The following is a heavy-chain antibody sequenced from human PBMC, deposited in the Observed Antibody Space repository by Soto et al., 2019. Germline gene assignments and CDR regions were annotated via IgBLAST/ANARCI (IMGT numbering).Heavy chain of an antibody. J-gene: IGHJ6*02. CDR2: IIPISDTT. CDR1: GGTFSSYA. Sequence: VQLVQSGAEVKKPGSSVKVSCKASGGTFSSYAISWVRQAPGQGLEWMGGIIPISDTTNYAQKFQGRVTITADESTSTAYMELCSLRSEDTAVYYCARSQGSSTSLEIYYYYYYGMDVWGQGTTVTVSS. D-gene: IGHD2-2*01. CDR3: ARSQGSSTSLEIYYYYYYGMDV. V-gene: IGHV1-69*01.